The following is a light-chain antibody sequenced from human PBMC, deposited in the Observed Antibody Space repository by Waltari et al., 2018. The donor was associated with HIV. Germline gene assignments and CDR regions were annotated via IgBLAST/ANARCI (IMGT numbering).Light chain of an antibody. CDR1: SSNIGRNY. Sequence: QSVLTQPPSASGTPGQRVTISCSGSSSNIGRNYVYCYQQLPGTAPKLLIYRNNQRPSGVPDRFSGSKSGTSASLAISGLRSEDEADYYCAAWVDSLSVVFGGGTKLTVL. CDR3: AAWVDSLSVV. J-gene: IGLJ2*01. V-gene: IGLV1-47*01. CDR2: RNN.